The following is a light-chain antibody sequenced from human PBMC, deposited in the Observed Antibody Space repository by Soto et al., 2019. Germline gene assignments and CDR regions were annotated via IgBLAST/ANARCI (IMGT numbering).Light chain of an antibody. V-gene: IGKV1-5*03. Sequence: EMTQSPSTLSGSVGDRVTITCRASQTISSWLAWYQQKPGQAPKLLIYEASTLTSGVPSRFSGSGSGTEFTLTISSLQPDDFATYYCQHYNSYSEAFGQGTKVDIK. CDR1: QTISSW. J-gene: IGKJ1*01. CDR2: EAS. CDR3: QHYNSYSEA.